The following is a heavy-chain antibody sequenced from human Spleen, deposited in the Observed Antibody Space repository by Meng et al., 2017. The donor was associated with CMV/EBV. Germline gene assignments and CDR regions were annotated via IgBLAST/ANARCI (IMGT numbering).Heavy chain of an antibody. D-gene: IGHD2-2*01. CDR3: ARGEAVPASSNYFDP. CDR1: GDSIRRYY. Sequence: SETLSLTCKVSGDSIRRYYWSWIRQPPGKGLEWIGNIYYSGSTYYKSSLKSRLTISIDTSKNQFSLKLTSVTAADTAVYYCARGEAVPASSNYFDPWGQGTLVTVSS. CDR2: IYYSGST. V-gene: IGHV4-59*08. J-gene: IGHJ5*02.